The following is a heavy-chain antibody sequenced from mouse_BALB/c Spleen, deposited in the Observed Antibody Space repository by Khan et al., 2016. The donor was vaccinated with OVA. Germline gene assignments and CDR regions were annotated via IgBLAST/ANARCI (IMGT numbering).Heavy chain of an antibody. V-gene: IGHV6-6*02. CDR3: TRGLYYSSIYYLDY. CDR2: IRLKSNNYAT. J-gene: IGHJ2*01. CDR1: GFTFSNYW. D-gene: IGHD1-1*01. Sequence: EVKLEESGGGLVQPGGSMKLSCVASGFTFSNYWMNWVRQSPEKGLEWVAEIRLKSNNYATHYAESVKGRFTISRDDSKSSVYLHMKNLRAYDTGIYYCTRGLYYSSIYYLDYWGQGTTLTVSP.